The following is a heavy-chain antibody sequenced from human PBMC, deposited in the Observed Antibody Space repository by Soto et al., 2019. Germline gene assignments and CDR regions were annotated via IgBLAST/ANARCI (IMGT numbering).Heavy chain of an antibody. CDR2: MNPNSGDT. V-gene: IGHV1-8*01. CDR1: GYTFTSYD. J-gene: IGHJ5*02. CDR3: ARDSGSNSGWFDP. Sequence: QVQLVQSGAEVKKPGASVRVSCKASGYTFTSYDINWVRQATGQGLEWLGWMNPNSGDTGYAQKFQGRVSLTRSTSISTAYMELSSLTSDDKAVYYCARDSGSNSGWFDPWGQGTRVTVSS. D-gene: IGHD2-15*01.